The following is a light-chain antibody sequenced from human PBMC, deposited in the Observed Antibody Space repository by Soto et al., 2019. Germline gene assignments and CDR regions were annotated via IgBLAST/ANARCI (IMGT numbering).Light chain of an antibody. J-gene: IGKJ4*01. V-gene: IGKV3-15*01. CDR3: QQYNDWPLT. CDR2: GAS. Sequence: EKVMTQSPAALSVSPGERATLSCRASQSVNSNLAWYQQKAGQAPRLLLYGASTRATGIPARFSGSASGTEFTLTISSLQSEDSAVYYCQQYNDWPLTFGGGTRWIS. CDR1: QSVNSN.